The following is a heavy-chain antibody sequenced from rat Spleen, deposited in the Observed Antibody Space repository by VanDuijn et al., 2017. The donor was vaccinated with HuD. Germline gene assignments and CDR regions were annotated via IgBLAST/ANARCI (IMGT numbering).Heavy chain of an antibody. V-gene: IGHV5-22*01. CDR1: GFTFSDYY. CDR2: ISYEGSRH. Sequence: EVQLVESGGGLVQPGRSMKLSCAASGFTFSDYYMAWVRQAPKKGLEWVAHISYEGSRHYYGDSMKGRFTIPRDNAKSTLYLQMNSLGSEDTATYYCARQDYGYTSYYVMDAWGQGASVTVSS. J-gene: IGHJ4*01. D-gene: IGHD1-9*01. CDR3: ARQDYGYTSYYVMDA.